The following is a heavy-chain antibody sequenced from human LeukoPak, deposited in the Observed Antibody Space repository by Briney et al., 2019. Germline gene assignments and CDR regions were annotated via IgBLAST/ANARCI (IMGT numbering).Heavy chain of an antibody. V-gene: IGHV1-69*06. CDR2: IIPIFGTA. Sequence: GASVKVSCKASGGTFSSYAISWVRQAPGQGLEWMGGIIPIFGTANYAQKLQGRVTMTADTSTSTAYMELRSLRSDDTAVYYCARFSAPTTVDYWGQGTLVTVSS. D-gene: IGHD4-17*01. CDR3: ARFSAPTTVDY. J-gene: IGHJ4*02. CDR1: GGTFSSYA.